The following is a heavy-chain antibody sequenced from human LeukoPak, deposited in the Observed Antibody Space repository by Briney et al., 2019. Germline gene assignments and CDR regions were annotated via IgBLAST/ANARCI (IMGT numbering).Heavy chain of an antibody. J-gene: IGHJ4*02. D-gene: IGHD6-19*01. Sequence: PSETLSLTCTVSGGSLSSSSYYWGWIRQPPGKGLEWIGSIYYSGSTYYNPSLKSRVTISVDTSKNQFSLKLSSVTAADTAVYYCARQPSTPRAVAGTAYFDYWGQGTLVAVSS. CDR3: ARQPSTPRAVAGTAYFDY. CDR2: IYYSGST. V-gene: IGHV4-39*07. CDR1: GGSLSSSSYY.